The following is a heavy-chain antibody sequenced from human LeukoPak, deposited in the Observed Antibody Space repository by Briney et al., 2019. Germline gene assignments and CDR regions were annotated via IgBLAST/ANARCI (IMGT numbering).Heavy chain of an antibody. J-gene: IGHJ4*02. CDR3: ARANSGYDPLDY. Sequence: SETLSLTCTVPGDSISSYYWSWIRQPPGKGLEWIGHFYNSGSTNYNPSLKSRVAISVDTSKNQFSLKLSSVTAADTAVYFCARANSGYDPLDYWGQGTLVTVSS. D-gene: IGHD5-12*01. CDR1: GDSISSYY. V-gene: IGHV4-59*01. CDR2: FYNSGST.